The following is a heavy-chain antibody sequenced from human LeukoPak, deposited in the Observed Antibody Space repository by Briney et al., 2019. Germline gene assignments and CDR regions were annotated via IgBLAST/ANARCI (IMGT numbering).Heavy chain of an antibody. CDR2: MKEDESEE. J-gene: IGHJ3*02. CDR1: GFTFGNYW. Sequence: GGSLRLPCAACGFTFGNYWMAWVRQAPGTGLQWVANMKEDESEEYYVDSVRGRFTISRDNAKNLLYLQMNSLRGEDTAVYYCARDRSAWYRKDAFDIWGQGTMVTVSS. D-gene: IGHD6-13*01. V-gene: IGHV3-7*01. CDR3: ARDRSAWYRKDAFDI.